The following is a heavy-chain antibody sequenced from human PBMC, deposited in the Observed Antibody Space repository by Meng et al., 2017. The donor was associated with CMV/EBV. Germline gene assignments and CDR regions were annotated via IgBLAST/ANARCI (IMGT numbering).Heavy chain of an antibody. CDR2: INHSGST. D-gene: IGHD5-24*01. Sequence: GSLRLSCAVYGGSFSGYYRSWIRQPPGKGLEWIGEINHSGSTNYNPSLKSRATISVDTSKNQFSLKLSSVTAADTAVYYCARAQTIHAVDVWGQGTTVTVSS. V-gene: IGHV4-34*01. CDR1: GGSFSGYY. J-gene: IGHJ6*02. CDR3: ARAQTIHAVDV.